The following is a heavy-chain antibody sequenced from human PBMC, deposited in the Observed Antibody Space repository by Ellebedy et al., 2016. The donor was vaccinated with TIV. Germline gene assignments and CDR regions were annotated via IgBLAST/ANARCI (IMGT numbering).Heavy chain of an antibody. CDR1: GFTVSSFF. Sequence: GESLKISCTASGFTVSSFFMSWVRQAPGKGLEWVSVIYSDGGTTYTDAVKGRFTMSRDRSDNTLSLQMNSLRVEDTAVYYCARDPGGGGDYGYNWFDPWGQGTLVTVSS. CDR2: IYSDGGT. J-gene: IGHJ5*02. CDR3: ARDPGGGGDYGYNWFDP. D-gene: IGHD3-16*01. V-gene: IGHV3-66*01.